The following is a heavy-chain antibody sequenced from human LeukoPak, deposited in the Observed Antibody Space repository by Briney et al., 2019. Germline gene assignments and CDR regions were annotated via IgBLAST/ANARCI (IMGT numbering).Heavy chain of an antibody. J-gene: IGHJ6*03. Sequence: GASVKVSCKASGYTFTGYYIHWVRQAPGQGLEWMGWINPNSGGTNYAQKFQGRVTMTRDTSISTAYMELSRLRSDDTAVYYCARSARRITMIVREYYYYYMDVWGKGTTVTVSS. D-gene: IGHD3-22*01. CDR1: GYTFTGYY. CDR3: ARSARRITMIVREYYYYYMDV. CDR2: INPNSGGT. V-gene: IGHV1-2*02.